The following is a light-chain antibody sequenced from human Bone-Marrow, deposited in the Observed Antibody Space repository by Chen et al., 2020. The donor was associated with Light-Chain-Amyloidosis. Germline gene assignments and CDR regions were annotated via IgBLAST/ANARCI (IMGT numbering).Light chain of an antibody. V-gene: IGKV1-16*02. CDR3: QQYNSHPPT. CDR1: QAIGSH. J-gene: IGKJ3*01. Sequence: DIQMTQSPSSLYASVGDRVTITCRASQAIGSHLAWFQQKPGKGPKSPIHYASLLQRGVPSKFSGSGSGTDFTLTVSSLQPEDFATYYCQQYNSHPPTFGPGIKVEIK. CDR2: YAS.